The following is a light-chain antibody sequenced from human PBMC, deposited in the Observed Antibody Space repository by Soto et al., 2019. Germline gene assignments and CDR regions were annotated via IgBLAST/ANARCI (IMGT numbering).Light chain of an antibody. V-gene: IGKV3-20*01. Sequence: EIVFTNSPSTPSLSPGERASLSCRASQSVSNNYLAWYQQKPGQAPRLLIYGASNRATGIPDRFSGSGSGTDFTLTISRLEPEDFAVYYCQQYGSSGTFGQGTKVDIK. CDR1: QSVSNNY. CDR3: QQYGSSGT. CDR2: GAS. J-gene: IGKJ1*01.